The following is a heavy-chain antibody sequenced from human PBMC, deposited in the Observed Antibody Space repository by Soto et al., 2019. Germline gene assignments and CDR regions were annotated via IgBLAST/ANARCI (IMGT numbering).Heavy chain of an antibody. Sequence: EVQLLESGGGLVQPGGSLRLSCAASGFTFNNYAMTWVRQAPGKGLEWVSAISGGGDTTSYADSVQGRFTVSSDGSKNTLYLQMSSLRAEDTALYYCAKGRGGSGSLTPRVDFWGQGTLVTVSS. CDR3: AKGRGGSGSLTPRVDF. V-gene: IGHV3-23*01. CDR1: GFTFNNYA. J-gene: IGHJ4*02. D-gene: IGHD3-10*01. CDR2: ISGGGDTT.